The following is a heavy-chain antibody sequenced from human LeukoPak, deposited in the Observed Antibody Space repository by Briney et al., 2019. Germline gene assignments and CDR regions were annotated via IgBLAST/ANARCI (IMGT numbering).Heavy chain of an antibody. CDR3: ARYRIGVASWYTFVY. CDR2: IYSGGNT. D-gene: IGHD6-19*01. CDR1: GFIVSSNY. Sequence: PGGSLRLSCAASGFIVSSNYMSWVRQAPGKELEWVSIIYSGGNTYYADSVKGRFTISRDISKNAVSLQMNSLRAEHTAVYYCARYRIGVASWYTFVYMGEGTLDRVSS. J-gene: IGHJ4*02. V-gene: IGHV3-66*01.